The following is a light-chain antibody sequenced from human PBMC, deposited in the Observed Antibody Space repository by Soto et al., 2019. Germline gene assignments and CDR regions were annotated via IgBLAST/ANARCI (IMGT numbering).Light chain of an antibody. V-gene: IGKV1-39*01. CDR1: QSISTY. CDR3: QQSYSTPIT. J-gene: IGKJ5*01. CDR2: ATS. Sequence: DMQMTQSPSSLSASVGDRVTITCRASQSISTYLIWYQQKPGKAPKLLIYATSSLQSGVPSRFSGSGSGTDFTLTISSLQPEDFATYYCQQSYSTPITFGQGTRLEIK.